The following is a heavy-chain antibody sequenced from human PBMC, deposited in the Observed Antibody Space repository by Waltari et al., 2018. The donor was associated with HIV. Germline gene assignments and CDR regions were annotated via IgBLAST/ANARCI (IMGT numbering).Heavy chain of an antibody. J-gene: IGHJ3*02. Sequence: ASGYTFTHYWIAWVRQMSGEGLEWMGIIYPFDSDTRYNPSFEGQITISVDKSLASAYLEWSNLNASDAAIYYCARLFYYDTTGYINNAFDIWGQGTVVTVS. CDR2: IYPFDSDT. CDR3: ARLFYYDTTGYINNAFDI. V-gene: IGHV5-51*01. CDR1: GYTFTHYW. D-gene: IGHD3-22*01.